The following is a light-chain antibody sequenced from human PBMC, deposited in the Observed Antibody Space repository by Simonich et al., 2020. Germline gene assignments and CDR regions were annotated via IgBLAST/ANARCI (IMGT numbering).Light chain of an antibody. Sequence: SYELTQPPSVSVSPGQTARITCSGDALPKQYAYWYQQKPGQAPGLVIDKDSERPSGIPERFSVSSSGTTVTLTISGVQAEDEADYYCQSADSSGTYVVFGGGTKLTVL. CDR3: QSADSSGTYVV. CDR1: ALPKQY. V-gene: IGLV3-25*03. CDR2: KDS. J-gene: IGLJ2*01.